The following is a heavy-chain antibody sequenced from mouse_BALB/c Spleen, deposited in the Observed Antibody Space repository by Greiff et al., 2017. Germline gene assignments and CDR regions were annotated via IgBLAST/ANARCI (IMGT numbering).Heavy chain of an antibody. Sequence: VKLQESGPSLVQPSQSLSITCTVSGFSLTSYGVHWVRQSPGKGLEWLGVIWRGGSTDYNAAFMSRLSITKDNSKSQVFFKMNSLQADDTAIYYCAKPGYEGYYAMDYWGQGTSVTVSS. CDR3: AKPGYEGYYAMDY. CDR1: GFSLTSYG. CDR2: IWRGGST. J-gene: IGHJ4*01. D-gene: IGHD2-2*01. V-gene: IGHV2-5-1*01.